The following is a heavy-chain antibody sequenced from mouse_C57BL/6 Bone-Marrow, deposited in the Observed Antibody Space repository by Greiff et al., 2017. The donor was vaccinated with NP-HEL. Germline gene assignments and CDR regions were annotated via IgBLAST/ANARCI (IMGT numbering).Heavy chain of an antibody. CDR2: IYPSDSET. D-gene: IGHD2-2*01. CDR3: ASRGLRRGFAY. V-gene: IGHV1-61*01. Sequence: QVQLQQPGAELVRPGSSVKLSCKASGYTFTSYWMDWVKQRPGQGLEWIGNIYPSDSETHYNQKFKDKATLTVDKSSSTAYMQLSSLTSEDSAVYYCASRGLRRGFAYWGQGTLVTVSA. J-gene: IGHJ3*01. CDR1: GYTFTSYW.